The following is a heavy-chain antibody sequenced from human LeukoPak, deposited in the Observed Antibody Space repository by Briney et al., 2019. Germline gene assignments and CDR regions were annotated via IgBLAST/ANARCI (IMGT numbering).Heavy chain of an antibody. D-gene: IGHD2-2*01. V-gene: IGHV3-43*02. J-gene: IGHJ6*03. CDR1: GFTFDDYA. CDR2: ISGDGGST. Sequence: GGSLGLSCAASGFTFDDYAMHWVRQAPGKGLEWVSLISGDGGSTYYADSVKGRFTISRDNSKNSLYPQMNSLRTEDTALYYCAKGDIVVVPSGRYYYYMDVWGKGTTVTVSS. CDR3: AKGDIVVVPSGRYYYYMDV.